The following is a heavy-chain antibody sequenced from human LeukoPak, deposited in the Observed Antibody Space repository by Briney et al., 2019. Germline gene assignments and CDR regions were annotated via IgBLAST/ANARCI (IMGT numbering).Heavy chain of an antibody. J-gene: IGHJ6*03. V-gene: IGHV4-34*01. CDR3: ARGKEYCSGGSCYGAYYYYYMDI. Sequence: SETLSLTCAVYGGSFSGYYWSWIRQPPGKGLEWIGEINHSGSTNYNPSLKSRVTISVDTSKNQFSLKLSSVTAADTAVYYCARGKEYCSGGSCYGAYYYYYMDIWGKGTTVTVSS. D-gene: IGHD2-15*01. CDR1: GGSFSGYY. CDR2: INHSGST.